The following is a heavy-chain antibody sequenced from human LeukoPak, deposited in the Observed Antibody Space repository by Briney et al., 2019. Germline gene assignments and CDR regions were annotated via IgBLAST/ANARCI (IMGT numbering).Heavy chain of an antibody. CDR1: GFTFSGYA. Sequence: GGSLRLSCAASGFTFSGYALTWVRQAPGEGLEWVSTISSTGAYTYYADSAKGRFTISRDSSKNTLYLQMNSLRADDTAVYSCAKTGPGSGSARYYFDSWGQGTLVTVSS. J-gene: IGHJ4*02. CDR3: AKTGPGSGSARYYFDS. V-gene: IGHV3-23*01. CDR2: ISSTGAYT. D-gene: IGHD6-19*01.